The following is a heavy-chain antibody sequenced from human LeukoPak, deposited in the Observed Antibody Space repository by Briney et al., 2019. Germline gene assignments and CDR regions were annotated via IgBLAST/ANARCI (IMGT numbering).Heavy chain of an antibody. CDR3: AGLVYGTYDFWSGYPVGYFDY. D-gene: IGHD3-3*01. CDR1: GGSFSGYY. CDR2: INHSGST. Sequence: PSETLSLTCAVSGGSFSGYYWSWIRQPPGKGLEWIWEINHSGSTNYYPSLTSRVNISVNTSKNHFSLKLSSVTAADTAVYYCAGLVYGTYDFWSGYPVGYFDYWGQGTLVTVSS. J-gene: IGHJ4*02. V-gene: IGHV4-34*01.